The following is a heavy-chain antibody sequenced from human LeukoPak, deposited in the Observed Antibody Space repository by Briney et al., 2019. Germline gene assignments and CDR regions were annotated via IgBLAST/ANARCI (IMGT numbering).Heavy chain of an antibody. D-gene: IGHD5-24*01. V-gene: IGHV3-23*01. J-gene: IGHJ4*02. CDR3: AKDDGWVQYAN. CDR2: ISGSGRTT. Sequence: GGSLRLSCAASGFTFSSYAMTWVRQAPGKGLEWVSTISGSGRTTYYADSVKGRFTISRDNSKNTLYLQMNSLRAVDTAVYYCAKDDGWVQYANWGQGTLVTVSS. CDR1: GFTFSSYA.